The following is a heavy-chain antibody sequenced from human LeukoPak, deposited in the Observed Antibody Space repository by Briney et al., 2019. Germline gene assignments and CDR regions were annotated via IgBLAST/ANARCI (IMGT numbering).Heavy chain of an antibody. CDR1: GFTFSNAW. CDR2: IKSKTDGGTT. D-gene: IGHD3-10*01. Sequence: PGGSLRLSCAASGFTFSNAWMSSVRQAPGKGLEWVGRIKSKTDGGTTDYAAPVKGRFTISRDDSKNTLYLQMNSLKTEDTAVYYCTTGGYGSGSERIDYWGQGTLVTVSS. V-gene: IGHV3-15*01. J-gene: IGHJ4*02. CDR3: TTGGYGSGSERIDY.